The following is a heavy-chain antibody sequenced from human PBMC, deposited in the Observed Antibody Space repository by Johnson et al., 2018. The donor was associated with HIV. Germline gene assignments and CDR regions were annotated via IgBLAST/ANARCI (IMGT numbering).Heavy chain of an antibody. CDR2: IKQDGSEK. CDR3: ARGPVFDI. CDR1: GFTFSRYW. J-gene: IGHJ3*02. Sequence: VQLVESGGGLVKPGGSLRLSCAASGFTFSRYWMSWVRQAPGKGLEWVANIKQDGSEKYYVDSVKGRFTISRDNAKNSLYLQMNSLRAEDTAVYYCARGPVFDIWGQGTMVTVSS. V-gene: IGHV3-7*02.